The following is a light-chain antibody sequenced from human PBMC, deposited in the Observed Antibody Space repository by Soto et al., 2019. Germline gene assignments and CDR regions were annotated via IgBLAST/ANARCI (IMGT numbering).Light chain of an antibody. Sequence: QSVLTQPASVSGSPGQSVTISCTGTSSGFGSYKFVSWYQHHPGTVPKVIIYETSKRPSGVSDRFSGSKSGNTASLTISGLQAEDEADCYCFSFTSTNTHVFGSGTKVTVL. J-gene: IGLJ1*01. CDR2: ETS. V-gene: IGLV2-23*01. CDR1: SSGFGSYKF. CDR3: FSFTSTNTHV.